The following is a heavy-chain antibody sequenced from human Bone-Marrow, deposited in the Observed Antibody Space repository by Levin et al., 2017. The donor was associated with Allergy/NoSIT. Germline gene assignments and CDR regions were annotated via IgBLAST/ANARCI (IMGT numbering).Heavy chain of an antibody. CDR2: ISSSGSTI. J-gene: IGHJ4*02. CDR3: ARQLGNFWSGYNYFDY. D-gene: IGHD3-3*01. V-gene: IGHV3-48*03. Sequence: LAGGSLRLSCAASGFTFSSYEMNWVRQAPGKGLEWVSYISSSGSTIYYAYSVKGRFTISRDNAKNSLYLQMNSLRAEDTAVYYCARQLGNFWSGYNYFDYWGQGTLVTVSS. CDR1: GFTFSSYE.